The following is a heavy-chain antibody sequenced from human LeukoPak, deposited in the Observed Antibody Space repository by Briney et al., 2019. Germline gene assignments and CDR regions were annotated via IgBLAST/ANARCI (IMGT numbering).Heavy chain of an antibody. V-gene: IGHV4-30-4*08. CDR2: IYYSGST. CDR3: ALTVRGVPFDAFDI. D-gene: IGHD3-10*01. Sequence: SETLSLTCTVSGGSISSGDYYWSWIRQPPGKGLEWIGYIYYSGSTYYNPSLKSRVNISVDTSRNQFSLKLSSVTAADTAMYYCALTVRGVPFDAFDIWGQGTMVTVSS. J-gene: IGHJ3*02. CDR1: GGSISSGDYY.